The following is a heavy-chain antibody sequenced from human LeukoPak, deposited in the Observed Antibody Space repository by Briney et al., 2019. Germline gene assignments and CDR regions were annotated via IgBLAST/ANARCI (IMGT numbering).Heavy chain of an antibody. CDR3: ARGTATTAGIDY. CDR1: GFTFSSYW. Sequence: PGRSLRLSCAASGFTFSSYWMHWVRQAPGKGLVWVSHINTDGGSTTYGDPAKGRFTTSRDNAKNTLYLQMNSLRVEDTAVYYCARGTATTAGIDYWGQGTLVTVSS. J-gene: IGHJ4*02. CDR2: INTDGGST. D-gene: IGHD6-13*01. V-gene: IGHV3-74*01.